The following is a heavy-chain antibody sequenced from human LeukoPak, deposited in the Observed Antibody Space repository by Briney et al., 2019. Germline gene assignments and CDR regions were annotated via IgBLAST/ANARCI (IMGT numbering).Heavy chain of an antibody. CDR3: AREGGSYVGIDY. V-gene: IGHV4-38-2*02. CDR1: GYSISSGYY. Sequence: SETLSLTCTVSGYSISSGYYWGWIRQPPGKGLEWIGSIYHSGSTYYNPSLKSRVTISVDTSKNQFSLKLSSVTAADTAVYYCAREGGSYVGIDYWGQGTLVTVSS. J-gene: IGHJ4*02. D-gene: IGHD1-26*01. CDR2: IYHSGST.